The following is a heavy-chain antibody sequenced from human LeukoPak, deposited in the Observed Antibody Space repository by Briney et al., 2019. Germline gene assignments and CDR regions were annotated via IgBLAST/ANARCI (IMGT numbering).Heavy chain of an antibody. D-gene: IGHD2-2*01. V-gene: IGHV3-21*01. J-gene: IGHJ4*02. CDR2: ISSSSSYI. CDR3: ASGCSSTSCYPY. CDR1: GFTFSSYS. Sequence: GGSLRLSCAASGFTFSSYSMNWVRQAPGKGLEWVSSISSSSSYIYYADSVKGRFTISRDNAKNSLYLQMNSLRAEDTAVYYCASGCSSTSCYPYWGQGTLVTVSS.